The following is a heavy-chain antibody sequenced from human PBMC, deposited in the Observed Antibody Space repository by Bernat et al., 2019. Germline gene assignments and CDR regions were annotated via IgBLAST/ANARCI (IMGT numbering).Heavy chain of an antibody. Sequence: QVQLQESGPGLVKPSETLSLTCDVSGYSIRSGYYWAWIRQPPGKGLEWIGTMYLSGNTYYNPSLKSRVTMSVDTSKNQYSLKLSSVTAADTAVYYGAREDYDSSGYYASAYFQHWGQGTLVAVSS. J-gene: IGHJ1*01. D-gene: IGHD3-22*01. CDR3: AREDYDSSGYYASAYFQH. CDR1: GYSIRSGYY. V-gene: IGHV4-38-2*02. CDR2: MYLSGNT.